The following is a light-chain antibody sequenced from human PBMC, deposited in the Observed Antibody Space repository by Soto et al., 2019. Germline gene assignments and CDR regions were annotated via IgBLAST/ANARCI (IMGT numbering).Light chain of an antibody. V-gene: IGLV2-8*01. CDR3: SSYAGSNIPVV. J-gene: IGLJ2*01. Sequence: QSALTQPPSASGSPGQSVTISCTGTSSDVGGYHYVSWYQQHPGKAPKLMIYEVSKRPSGVPDRFSGSKSGNTASLTVAGLQAEDEADYYCSSYAGSNIPVVFCGGTKLTVL. CDR2: EVS. CDR1: SSDVGGYHY.